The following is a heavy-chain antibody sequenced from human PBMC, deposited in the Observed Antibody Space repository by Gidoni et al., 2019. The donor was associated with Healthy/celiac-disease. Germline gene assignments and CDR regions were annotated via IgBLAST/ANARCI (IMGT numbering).Heavy chain of an antibody. Sequence: QVPLQESGPGLVKPSQTLSLTCTVSGGSISSGSYYWSWIRQPAGKGLEWIGRIYTSGSTNYNPSLKSRVTISVDTSKNQFSLKLSSVTAADTAVYYCAREWSYHYYFDYWGQGTLVTVSS. CDR1: GGSISSGSYY. CDR2: IYTSGST. J-gene: IGHJ4*02. CDR3: AREWSYHYYFDY. D-gene: IGHD1-26*01. V-gene: IGHV4-61*02.